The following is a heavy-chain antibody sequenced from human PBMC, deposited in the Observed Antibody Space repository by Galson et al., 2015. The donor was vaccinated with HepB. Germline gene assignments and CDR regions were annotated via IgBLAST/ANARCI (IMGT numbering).Heavy chain of an antibody. CDR1: GGTFSSYA. CDR3: ARNSGRSAHPCYLGWFDH. CDR2: IIPIFGTA. J-gene: IGHJ5*02. V-gene: IGHV1-69*13. Sequence: SVKVSCKASGGTFSSYAISWVRQAPGQGLEWMGGIIPIFGTANYAQKFQGRVTITADESTSTAYMELSSLRSEDTAVYYCARNSGRSAHPCYLGWFDHWGQGTLVTVSS. D-gene: IGHD3-16*02.